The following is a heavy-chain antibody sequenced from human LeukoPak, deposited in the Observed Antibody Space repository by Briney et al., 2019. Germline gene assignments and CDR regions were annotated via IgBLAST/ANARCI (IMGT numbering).Heavy chain of an antibody. CDR2: IYHSGST. CDR3: ARVNRDYGDYVDY. J-gene: IGHJ4*02. Sequence: SETLSLTCAVSGYSISSGYYWGWIRQPPGKGLEWIGSIYHSGSTYYNPSLKSRVTISVDTSKNQFSLKLSSVTAAGTAVYYCARVNRDYGDYVDYWGQGTLVTVSS. V-gene: IGHV4-38-2*01. D-gene: IGHD4-17*01. CDR1: GYSISSGYY.